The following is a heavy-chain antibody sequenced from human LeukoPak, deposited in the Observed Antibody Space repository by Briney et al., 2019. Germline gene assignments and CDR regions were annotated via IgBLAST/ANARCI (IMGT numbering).Heavy chain of an antibody. CDR3: VKTYYSSNWYDD. J-gene: IGHJ5*02. CDR2: ISYDGSNK. V-gene: IGHV3-30*18. D-gene: IGHD6-19*01. CDR1: GFTFSSYA. Sequence: GGSLRLSCAASGFTFSSYAMSWVRQAPGKGLEWVALISYDGSNKYYADSVKGRFTISRDNSKNTLYLQMNSLRAEDTALYYCVKTYYSSNWYDDWGQGTLVTVSS.